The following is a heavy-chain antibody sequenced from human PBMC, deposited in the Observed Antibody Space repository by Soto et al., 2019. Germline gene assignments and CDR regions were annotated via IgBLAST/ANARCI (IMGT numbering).Heavy chain of an antibody. Sequence: PSETLSLTCTVSGGSINNYYWNWIRQPPGKGLEWIGYVSYSGRTNYNPSLKSRVNMLVDKSKNQFSLNLTSVTAADTAVYYCARLQYTVVTATDVWGQGTMVTVSS. CDR1: GGSINNYY. CDR3: ARLQYTVVTATDV. J-gene: IGHJ3*01. D-gene: IGHD2-21*02. CDR2: VSYSGRT. V-gene: IGHV4-59*03.